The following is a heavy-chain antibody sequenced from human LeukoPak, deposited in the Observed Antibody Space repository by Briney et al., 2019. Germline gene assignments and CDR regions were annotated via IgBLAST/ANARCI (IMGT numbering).Heavy chain of an antibody. Sequence: GGSLRLSCAASGFTFSNYDMYWVRQASGKGLEWVGRIRSKANSYATAYAASVKGRFTMSRDDSKNTAYLQMNSLKTEDTAVYYCTRACAGVDTAMAFDYWGQGTLVTVSS. J-gene: IGHJ4*02. V-gene: IGHV3-73*01. D-gene: IGHD5-18*01. CDR1: GFTFSNYD. CDR3: TRACAGVDTAMAFDY. CDR2: IRSKANSYAT.